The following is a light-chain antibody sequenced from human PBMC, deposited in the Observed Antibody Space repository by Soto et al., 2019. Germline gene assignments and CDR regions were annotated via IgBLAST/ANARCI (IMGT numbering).Light chain of an antibody. CDR3: QQFNNWPPVT. V-gene: IGKV3-15*01. J-gene: IGKJ4*01. CDR2: AAS. Sequence: EIVMTQSPATLSVSPGERATLSCRASQSVSTNVAWYQQKPGQAPRLLIYAASTTATCIPARFSGSGSGTEFILTISSLQSEDFAVYYCQQFNNWPPVTVGGGTKVDSK. CDR1: QSVSTN.